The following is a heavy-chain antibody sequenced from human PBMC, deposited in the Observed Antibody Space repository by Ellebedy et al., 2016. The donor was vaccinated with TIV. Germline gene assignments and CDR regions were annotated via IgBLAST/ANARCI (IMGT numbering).Heavy chain of an antibody. CDR1: GFTFSTYA. Sequence: GESLKISCAASGFTFSTYAMNWVRQARGKGLEWVAALSSDETYKLYSDSVKGRFTVSRDTSTNTLFLQMNSLRPEDTAVYYCGRDYADYGPGSYITNWGQGTLVTVPS. CDR3: GRDYADYGPGSYITN. V-gene: IGHV3-30-3*01. CDR2: LSSDETYK. J-gene: IGHJ4*02. D-gene: IGHD3-10*01.